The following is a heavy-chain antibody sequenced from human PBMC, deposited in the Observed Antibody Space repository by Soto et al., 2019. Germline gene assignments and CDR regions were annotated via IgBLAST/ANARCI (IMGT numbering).Heavy chain of an antibody. V-gene: IGHV3-23*01. CDR2: ISGSGGST. D-gene: IGHD3-9*01. Sequence: VQLLESGGDLVQPGGSPRLSCEASGFTFSNYAMSWVRQAPGKGLEWVSVISGSGGSTNYADSAKGRFTISRDNSMDTLYLQMNSLRADDTAVYYCARVFYYDILTGKSYNMDVWGQGTTVIVSS. CDR1: GFTFSNYA. CDR3: ARVFYYDILTGKSYNMDV. J-gene: IGHJ6*02.